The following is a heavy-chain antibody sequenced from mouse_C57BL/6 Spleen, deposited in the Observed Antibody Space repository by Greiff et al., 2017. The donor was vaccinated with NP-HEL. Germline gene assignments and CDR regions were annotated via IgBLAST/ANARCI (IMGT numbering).Heavy chain of an antibody. J-gene: IGHJ1*03. Sequence: EVHLVESGPELVKPGASVKISCKASGYSFTDYNMNWVKQSNGKSLEWIGVINPNYGTTSYNQKFKGKATLTVDQSSSTAYMQLNSLTSEDSAVYYCARWDYYGSTNWYFDVWGTGTTVTVSS. D-gene: IGHD1-1*01. CDR2: INPNYGTT. CDR3: ARWDYYGSTNWYFDV. CDR1: GYSFTDYN. V-gene: IGHV1-39*01.